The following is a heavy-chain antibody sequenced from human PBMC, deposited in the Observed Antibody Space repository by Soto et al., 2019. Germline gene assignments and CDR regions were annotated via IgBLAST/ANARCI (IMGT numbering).Heavy chain of an antibody. J-gene: IGHJ5*02. Sequence: EVQLVESGGTLVQPGGSLRLSCAASGFTFSRFWMHWVRQAPGKGLEWVSRASPDGTSTSYADSEKGRFTISRDNAKNTLFMQMNSLRAEDTAVYYCTRHGSGDYFLFDPWGQGTLVTVSS. CDR2: ASPDGTST. D-gene: IGHD4-17*01. CDR3: TRHGSGDYFLFDP. V-gene: IGHV3-74*01. CDR1: GFTFSRFW.